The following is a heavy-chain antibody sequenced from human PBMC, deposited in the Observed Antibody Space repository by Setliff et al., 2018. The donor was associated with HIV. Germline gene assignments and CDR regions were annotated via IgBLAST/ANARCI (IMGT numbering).Heavy chain of an antibody. CDR1: GFTFSFHA. CDR2: ISGSGDST. Sequence: GGSLRLSCAASGFTFSFHAMTWVRQAPGKGLEWVSGISGSGDSTYYAESVKGRFTISRDNSKNTMFLQMNNLRAEDTAFYYCAKDLRSYRCSIASCSHMDVWGKGTTVTVSS. CDR3: AKDLRSYRCSIASCSHMDV. J-gene: IGHJ6*03. V-gene: IGHV3-23*01. D-gene: IGHD3-16*02.